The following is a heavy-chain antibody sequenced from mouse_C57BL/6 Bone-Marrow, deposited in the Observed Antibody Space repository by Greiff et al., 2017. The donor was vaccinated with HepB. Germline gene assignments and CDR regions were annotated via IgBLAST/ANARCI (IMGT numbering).Heavy chain of an antibody. D-gene: IGHD2-10*02. Sequence: QVQLKQSGAELVRPGASVKLSCKASGYTFTDYYINWVKQRPGQGLEWIARIYPGSGNTYYNEKFKGKATLTAEKSSSTAYMQLSSLTSEDSAVYFCARSSNYGYFDVWGTGTTVTVSS. CDR3: ARSSNYGYFDV. J-gene: IGHJ1*03. CDR1: GYTFTDYY. V-gene: IGHV1-76*01. CDR2: IYPGSGNT.